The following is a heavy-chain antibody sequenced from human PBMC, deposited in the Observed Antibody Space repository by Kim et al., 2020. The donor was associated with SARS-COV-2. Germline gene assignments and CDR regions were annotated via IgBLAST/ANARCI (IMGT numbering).Heavy chain of an antibody. CDR1: GFTVSTND. D-gene: IGHD2-15*01. V-gene: IGHV3-53*01. Sequence: GGSLRLSCAASGFTVSTNDMSWVRQAPGKGLEWVSVIYSGGGRYYADASMSGLIITREDSTNTPHFLMKSRRAADAAAYYYSGGSGAGM. J-gene: IGHJ6*01. CDR3: SGGSGAGM. CDR2: IYSGGGR.